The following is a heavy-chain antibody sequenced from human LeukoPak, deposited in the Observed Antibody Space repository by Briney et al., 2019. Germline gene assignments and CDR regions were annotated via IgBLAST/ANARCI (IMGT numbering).Heavy chain of an antibody. D-gene: IGHD3-22*01. CDR3: ARVDSSGYYGQGAPDY. V-gene: IGHV4-61*08. J-gene: IGHJ4*02. CDR2: IYYSGST. CDR1: GGSISSGDYY. Sequence: SETLSLTCTVSGGSISSGDYYWSWIRQPPGKGLEWIGYIYYSGSTNYNPSLKSRVTISVDTSKNQFSLKLSSVTAADTAVYYCARVDSSGYYGQGAPDYWGQGTLVTVSS.